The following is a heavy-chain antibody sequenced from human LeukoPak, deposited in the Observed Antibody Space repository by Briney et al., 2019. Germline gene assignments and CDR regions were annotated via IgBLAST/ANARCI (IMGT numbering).Heavy chain of an antibody. D-gene: IGHD2-2*01. CDR2: ISGSGGGT. CDR3: AKMGGRISAAVDN. CDR1: GFTFNTYA. Sequence: PGGSPRLSCAASGFTFNTYAMSWVRQAPGKGLEWVSGISGSGGGTYYADSVKGRFTISRDNSKSTLYLQMNSLRVEDTAVYYCAKMGGRISAAVDNWGQGTLVTVSS. V-gene: IGHV3-23*01. J-gene: IGHJ4*02.